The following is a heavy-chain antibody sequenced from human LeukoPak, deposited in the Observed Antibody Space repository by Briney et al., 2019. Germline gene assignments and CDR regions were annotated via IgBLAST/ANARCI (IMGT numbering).Heavy chain of an antibody. CDR2: MNPNSGNT. D-gene: IGHD3-3*01. Sequence: ASVKVSCKASGYTFTSYDINWVRQATGQGLEWMGWMNPNSGNTGYAQKFQGRVTITRNTSISTAYMELSSLRSEDTAVYYCARGVYDFWSGYPQRGDWFDPWGQGTLVTVSS. CDR1: GYTFTSYD. J-gene: IGHJ5*02. V-gene: IGHV1-8*03. CDR3: ARGVYDFWSGYPQRGDWFDP.